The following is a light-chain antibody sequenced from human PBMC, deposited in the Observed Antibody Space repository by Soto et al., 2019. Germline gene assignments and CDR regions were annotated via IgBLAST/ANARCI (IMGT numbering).Light chain of an antibody. Sequence: DIVMTQSPDSLAVSLGERATINCKSSQSVLYNSNNKNYLAWYQQKPGQPPKLLIYWASTRESGVPDRFSGSGSEKDFTLTISSLQAEDVAIYYCQQYYTTPRTFGQGTKVEIK. CDR2: WAS. CDR3: QQYYTTPRT. V-gene: IGKV4-1*01. J-gene: IGKJ1*01. CDR1: QSVLYNSNNKNY.